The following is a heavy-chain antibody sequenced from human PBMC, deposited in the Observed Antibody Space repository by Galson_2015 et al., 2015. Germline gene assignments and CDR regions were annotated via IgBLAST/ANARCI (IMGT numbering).Heavy chain of an antibody. J-gene: IGHJ4*02. Sequence: SVKVSCKASGGTFSNYPISWVRQAPGQGLEWMGGIIPFFGTANYAQNFQGRVTISADKVASTAYMELRGLRSEDSAVYYCARPSQDCYSPTCPSTYWGQGTLATVSS. CDR2: IIPFFGTA. CDR1: GGTFSNYP. D-gene: IGHD2-2*01. V-gene: IGHV1-69*06. CDR3: ARPSQDCYSPTCPSTY.